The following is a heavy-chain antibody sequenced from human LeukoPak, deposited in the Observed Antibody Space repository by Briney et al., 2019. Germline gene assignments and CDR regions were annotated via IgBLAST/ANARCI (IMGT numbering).Heavy chain of an antibody. CDR3: AKDETARRACWNVVVMGAFDI. D-gene: IGHD2-21*01. Sequence: GGSLRLSCAASGFTFSSYAMSWVRQAPGKGLEWVSAISGSGGSTYYADSVKGRFTISRDNSKNTLYLRMNSLRAEDTAVYYRAKDETARRACWNVVVMGAFDIWGQGTMVTVSS. V-gene: IGHV3-23*01. CDR2: ISGSGGST. J-gene: IGHJ3*02. CDR1: GFTFSSYA.